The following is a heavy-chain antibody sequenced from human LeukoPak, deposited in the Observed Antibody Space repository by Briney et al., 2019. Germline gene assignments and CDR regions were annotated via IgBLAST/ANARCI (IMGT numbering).Heavy chain of an antibody. D-gene: IGHD3-22*01. Sequence: PGGSLRLSCAASGFTFSTYGMHWVRQAPGKGLEWVTFIRFDGSNKYYADSVKGRFTISRDNSKNTLYLQVSSLRAEDTAVYYCAKDSRRRKTYYYDSSASYFFDYWGQGTLVTVSS. J-gene: IGHJ4*02. CDR3: AKDSRRRKTYYYDSSASYFFDY. CDR2: IRFDGSNK. CDR1: GFTFSTYG. V-gene: IGHV3-30*02.